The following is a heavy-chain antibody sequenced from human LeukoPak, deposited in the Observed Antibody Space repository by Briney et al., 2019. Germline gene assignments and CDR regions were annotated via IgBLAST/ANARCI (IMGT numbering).Heavy chain of an antibody. Sequence: ASVKVSCKASGGTFSSYAISWVRQAPGQGLEWMGRIIPILGIANYAQKFQGRVTITADKSTSTAYMELSSLRSEDTAVYYCARDRTLDYYDSSGPSWFDPWGQGTLVNVSS. J-gene: IGHJ5*02. CDR3: ARDRTLDYYDSSGPSWFDP. V-gene: IGHV1-69*04. CDR2: IIPILGIA. D-gene: IGHD3-22*01. CDR1: GGTFSSYA.